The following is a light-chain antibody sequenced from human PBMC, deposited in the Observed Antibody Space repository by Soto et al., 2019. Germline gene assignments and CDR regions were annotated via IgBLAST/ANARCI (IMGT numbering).Light chain of an antibody. CDR1: QSLLHSNGYYY. CDR3: MQALQTPWT. Sequence: DTVMTQSPLSLPVTPGEPASISCRSSQSLLHSNGYYYLDWYLQKPGQSPQLLIYLGSNRASGVPDRVSGSGACTDFILKISRVEAEDGGVYYCMQALQTPWTFGQGTNVEIK. J-gene: IGKJ1*01. CDR2: LGS. V-gene: IGKV2-28*01.